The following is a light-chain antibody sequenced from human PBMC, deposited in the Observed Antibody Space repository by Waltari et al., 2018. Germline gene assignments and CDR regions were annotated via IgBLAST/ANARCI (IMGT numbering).Light chain of an antibody. CDR3: QALGSNRWV. CDR2: QDI. Sequence: SNELTQPPSVSVSPGQTASITCSGDILGSKYASWYQHKPGQPPLLVIYQDINRPSGSPERFSGSRSGNTATLTISGTQAMNDADYYCQALGSNRWVFGGGTKLTVL. V-gene: IGLV3-1*01. J-gene: IGLJ3*02. CDR1: ILGSKY.